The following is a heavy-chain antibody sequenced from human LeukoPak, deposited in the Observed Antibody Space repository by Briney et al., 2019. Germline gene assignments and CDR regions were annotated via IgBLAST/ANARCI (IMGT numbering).Heavy chain of an antibody. D-gene: IGHD2-2*01. CDR1: GYTFTSYG. CDR2: ISAYNGTT. V-gene: IGHV1-18*01. J-gene: IGHJ6*02. CDR3: ASSTSVYYYYYGMDV. Sequence: EASVKVSCKASGYTFTSYGISWVRQAPGQGLEWMGWISAYNGTTNYAQKFQGRVTITADKSTSTAYMELSSLRSEDTAVYYCASSTSVYYYYYGMDVWGQGTTVTVSS.